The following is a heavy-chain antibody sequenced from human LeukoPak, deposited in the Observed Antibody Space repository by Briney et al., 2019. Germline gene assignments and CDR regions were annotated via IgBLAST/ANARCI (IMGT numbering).Heavy chain of an antibody. V-gene: IGHV3-53*01. Sequence: GGSLSLSCAASELTVSSNCMTWVRQAPGKGLEWVSFIYSDSSTYYADSVRGRFTISRDNSKNTLYLQMNSLRAEDTAVYYCARRAGIYSHPYDYWGQGTLVTVSS. D-gene: IGHD1-14*01. CDR3: ARRAGIYSHPYDY. CDR2: IYSDSST. CDR1: ELTVSSNC. J-gene: IGHJ4*02.